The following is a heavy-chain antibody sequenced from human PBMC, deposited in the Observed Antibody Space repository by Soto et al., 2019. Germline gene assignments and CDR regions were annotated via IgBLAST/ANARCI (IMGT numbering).Heavy chain of an antibody. J-gene: IGHJ4*02. CDR2: ISAYNGNT. CDR1: GYTFTSYG. CDR3: ASVTVAVPAAIGH. D-gene: IGHD2-2*01. V-gene: IGHV1-18*01. Sequence: QVQLVQSGAEVKKPGASVKVSCKASGYTFTSYGTSWVRQAPGQGLEWMGWISAYNGNTNYAQKLQGRVTMTTGTSTSTAYMELRSLTADDTAVYYCASVTVAVPAAIGHWGQGTLVTVSS.